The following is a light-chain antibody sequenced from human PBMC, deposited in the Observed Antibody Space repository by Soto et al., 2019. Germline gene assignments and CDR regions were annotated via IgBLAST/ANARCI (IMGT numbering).Light chain of an antibody. Sequence: QSALTQPASVSGSPGQSITISCTGTSSDVGGYNYVSWYQQHPGKAPKLIIYEVSYRPSGISNRFSGSKSGNTASLTISGLQADDEADYYCNSFTSSSTGVFGGGTKLTVL. J-gene: IGLJ3*02. CDR3: NSFTSSSTGV. V-gene: IGLV2-14*01. CDR2: EVS. CDR1: SSDVGGYNY.